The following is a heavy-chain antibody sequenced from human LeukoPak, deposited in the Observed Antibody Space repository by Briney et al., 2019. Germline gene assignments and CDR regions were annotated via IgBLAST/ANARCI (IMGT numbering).Heavy chain of an antibody. Sequence: GGSLRLSCAASGLTFSSYSMNWVRQAPGKGLEWVSSISSSSSYIYYADSVKGRFTISRDNAKNSLYLQMNSLRAEDTAVYYCARGGGPPTTYFDYWGQGTLVTVSS. D-gene: IGHD2/OR15-2a*01. CDR1: GLTFSSYS. CDR3: ARGGGPPTTYFDY. J-gene: IGHJ4*02. CDR2: ISSSSSYI. V-gene: IGHV3-21*01.